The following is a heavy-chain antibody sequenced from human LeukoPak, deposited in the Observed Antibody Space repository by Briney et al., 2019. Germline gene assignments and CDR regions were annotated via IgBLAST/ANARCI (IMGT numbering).Heavy chain of an antibody. Sequence: PVGSPRLSCAASGFTFSRYAMTWVRQAPGKGLEWVSVISGSGGTTDYADSVKGRFTISRDSSKNTLYLQMKSLRAEDTAVYYCAKELERTLLEYWGQGTLVTVCS. J-gene: IGHJ4*02. CDR3: AKELERTLLEY. D-gene: IGHD1-1*01. CDR1: GFTFSRYA. CDR2: ISGSGGTT. V-gene: IGHV3-23*01.